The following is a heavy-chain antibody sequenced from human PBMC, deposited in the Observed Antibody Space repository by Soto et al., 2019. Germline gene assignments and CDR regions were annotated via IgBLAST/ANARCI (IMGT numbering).Heavy chain of an antibody. Sequence: GESLKISCKVSGYSFTTYWIGWLRQMPWKGLEWMGMIDPGDSDTRYSPSFQGQVTISADKSISTAYLQWSSLKASDTALYYCARTYTGVDSAMVDFWGQGTLVTVSS. CDR1: GYSFTTYW. D-gene: IGHD5-18*01. J-gene: IGHJ4*02. CDR3: ARTYTGVDSAMVDF. CDR2: IDPGDSDT. V-gene: IGHV5-51*01.